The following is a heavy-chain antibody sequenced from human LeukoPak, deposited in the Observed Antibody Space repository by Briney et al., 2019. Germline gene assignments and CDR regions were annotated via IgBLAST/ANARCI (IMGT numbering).Heavy chain of an antibody. J-gene: IGHJ5*02. CDR2: IYYTGST. CDR1: GGSISSYY. Sequence: SETLSLTCTVSGGSISSYYWSWIRQPPGKGLEWIWYIYYTGSTNYSPSLKSRVTMSVDTSKNQFSLNLSSVTAADTAVYYCARGSYSDYGDWFDPWGQGTLVTVSS. V-gene: IGHV4-59*01. D-gene: IGHD5-12*01. CDR3: ARGSYSDYGDWFDP.